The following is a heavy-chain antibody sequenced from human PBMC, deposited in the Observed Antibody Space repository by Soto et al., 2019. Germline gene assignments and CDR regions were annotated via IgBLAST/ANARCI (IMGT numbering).Heavy chain of an antibody. J-gene: IGHJ4*02. CDR1: GFTFSSYG. CDR2: IWYDGSNK. Sequence: QVQLVESGGGVVQPGRSLRLACAASGFTFSSYGMHWVRQAPGKGLEWVAVIWYDGSNKYYADSVKGRFTISRDNSKNTVYLQMNSLRVEDTAVYYCARAGEDGSGSNWYYFDYCGQGTLVTVSS. CDR3: ARAGEDGSGSNWYYFDY. D-gene: IGHD3-10*01. V-gene: IGHV3-33*01.